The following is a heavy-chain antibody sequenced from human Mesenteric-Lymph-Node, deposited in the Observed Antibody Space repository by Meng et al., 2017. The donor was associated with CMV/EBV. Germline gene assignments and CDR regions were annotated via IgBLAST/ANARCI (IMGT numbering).Heavy chain of an antibody. CDR3: ARDYSCSSSSCYQGIDP. Sequence: SETLSLTCTVSGGSVSSTSFYWTWIRQPSGKGLEWLGYIYRTGGTNYNPSLKSRVTISLDTSKNQFSLRLSSVTAADTAVYYCARDYSCSSSSCYQGIDPWGQGTLVTVSS. CDR2: IYRTGGT. V-gene: IGHV4-61*01. D-gene: IGHD2-2*01. CDR1: GGSVSSTSFY. J-gene: IGHJ5*02.